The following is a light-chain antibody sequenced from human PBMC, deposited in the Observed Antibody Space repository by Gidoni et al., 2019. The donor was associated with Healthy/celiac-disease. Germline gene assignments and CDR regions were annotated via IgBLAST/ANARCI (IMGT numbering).Light chain of an antibody. CDR2: AAS. CDR3: QQSYSTPYT. CDR1: QSILSY. V-gene: IGKV1-39*01. J-gene: IGKJ2*01. Sequence: DIQMTQSPSSLSASVGDRVTITCRASQSILSYLNWYQQKPGKAPKLLIYAASSLQSGVPSMFSGSGSGTDFTLTISSLQPEDFATYYCQQSYSTPYTFGQGTKLEIK.